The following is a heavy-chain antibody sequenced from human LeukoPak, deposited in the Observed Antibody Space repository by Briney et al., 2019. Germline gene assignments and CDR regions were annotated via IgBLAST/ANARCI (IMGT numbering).Heavy chain of an antibody. Sequence: SETLSLTCSVSGRSISSYDWSWIRQPPGKGLEWIGYFSYIRSTNYNPSLKSRVTMSVDTSKNQLSLKLNSVTAADTAVYYCAKVGDGWRAAFDIWGQGTMVTVSS. CDR2: FSYIRST. V-gene: IGHV4-59*08. D-gene: IGHD2-15*01. CDR1: GRSISSYD. J-gene: IGHJ3*02. CDR3: AKVGDGWRAAFDI.